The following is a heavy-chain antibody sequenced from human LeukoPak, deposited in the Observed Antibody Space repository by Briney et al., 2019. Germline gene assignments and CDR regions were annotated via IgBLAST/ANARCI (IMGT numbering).Heavy chain of an antibody. D-gene: IGHD3-3*01. Sequence: SETLSLTCTVSGNSFGDYYWSWIRQPAGKGLEWIGRIYTSGSTTYNPSLKSRVTMSVDTSKSQFSLNLMSVTAADTAVYYCARLSLHLLEWSPTKGKEMHYFDYWGQGTLVTVSS. CDR2: IYTSGST. CDR1: GNSFGDYY. V-gene: IGHV4-4*07. J-gene: IGHJ4*02. CDR3: ARLSLHLLEWSPTKGKEMHYFDY.